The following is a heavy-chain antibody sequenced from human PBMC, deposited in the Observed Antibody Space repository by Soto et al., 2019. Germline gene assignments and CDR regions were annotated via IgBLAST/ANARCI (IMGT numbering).Heavy chain of an antibody. CDR2: ISAYNGNT. J-gene: IGHJ4*02. V-gene: IGHV1-18*01. CDR1: GYMFVTYG. CDR3: ARDLDGSGSYYTDY. Sequence: ASVKVSCKASGYMFVTYGINWVRQAPGQGLEWMGWISAYNGNTKYAQNLQGRVAMTTDASTSTAYMEMRSLRSDDTAVYYCARDLDGSGSYYTDYWGPGTLVTVSS. D-gene: IGHD3-10*01.